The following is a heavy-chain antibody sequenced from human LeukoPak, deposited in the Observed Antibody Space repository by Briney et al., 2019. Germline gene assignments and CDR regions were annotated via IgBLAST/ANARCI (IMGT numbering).Heavy chain of an antibody. CDR3: ARVSYDFWSGYYYYFDY. D-gene: IGHD3-3*01. Sequence: GGSLRLSCAASGFTFDDYAMHWVRQAPGKGLEWVSGISWNSGSIGYADSVKGRFTISRDNAKNSLYLQMNSLRAEDTAVYYCARVSYDFWSGYYYYFDYWGQGTLVTVSS. CDR1: GFTFDDYA. V-gene: IGHV3-9*01. J-gene: IGHJ4*02. CDR2: ISWNSGSI.